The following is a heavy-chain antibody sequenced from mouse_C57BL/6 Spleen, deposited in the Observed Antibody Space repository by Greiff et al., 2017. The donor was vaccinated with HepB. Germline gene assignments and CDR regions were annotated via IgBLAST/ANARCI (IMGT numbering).Heavy chain of an antibody. D-gene: IGHD2-13*01. CDR1: GYTFTSYW. V-gene: IGHV1-64*01. CDR3: ARSGDFAY. Sequence: QVHVKQPGAELVKPGASVKLSCKASGYTFTSYWMHWVKQRPGQGLEWIGMIHPNSGSTNYNEKFKSKATLTVDKSSSTAYMQLSSLTSEDSAVYYCARSGDFAYWGQGTLVTVSA. J-gene: IGHJ3*01. CDR2: IHPNSGST.